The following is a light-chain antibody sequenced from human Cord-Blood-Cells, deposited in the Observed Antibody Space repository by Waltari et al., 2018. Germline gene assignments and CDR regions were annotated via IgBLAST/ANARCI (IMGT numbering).Light chain of an antibody. CDR3: CSYAGSYTYV. CDR1: RSDVGRYNY. CDR2: DVS. V-gene: IGLV2-11*01. Sequence: QSALTQPRSVSGSPGQSVPISCTGTRSDVGRYNYVSWYQQHPGKPPKLMIYDVSTRPSGVPDRFSGSKSCNTASLTISGLQAEDEADYYCCSYAGSYTYVFGTGTKVTVL. J-gene: IGLJ1*01.